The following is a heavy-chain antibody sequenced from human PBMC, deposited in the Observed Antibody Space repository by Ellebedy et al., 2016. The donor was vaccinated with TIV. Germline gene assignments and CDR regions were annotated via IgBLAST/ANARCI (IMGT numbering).Heavy chain of an antibody. J-gene: IGHJ6*02. D-gene: IGHD3-3*01. CDR2: ISAYNGNT. Sequence: AASVKVSCKASGYTFTSYGISWVRQAPGQGLEWMGWISAYNGNTNYAQKFQGRVTMTRDTSISTAYMELSRLRSDDTAVYYCARDLLPEDYDFTHYYYYYGMDVWGQGTTVTVSS. V-gene: IGHV1-18*04. CDR1: GYTFTSYG. CDR3: ARDLLPEDYDFTHYYYYYGMDV.